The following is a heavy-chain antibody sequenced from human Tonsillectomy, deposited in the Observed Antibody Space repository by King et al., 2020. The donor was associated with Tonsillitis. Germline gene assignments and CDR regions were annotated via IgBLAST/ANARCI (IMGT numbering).Heavy chain of an antibody. J-gene: IGHJ4*02. CDR2: ISWNSGSI. Sequence: VQLVESGGGLVQPGRSLRLSCAASGFTFDDYAMHWVRPAPGKGLEWVSGISWNSGSIGYADSVKGRFTISRDNAKNSLYLQMNSLRAEDTALYYCAKADCSSTSCYIDYWGQGTLVTVSS. CDR1: GFTFDDYA. D-gene: IGHD2-2*02. V-gene: IGHV3-9*01. CDR3: AKADCSSTSCYIDY.